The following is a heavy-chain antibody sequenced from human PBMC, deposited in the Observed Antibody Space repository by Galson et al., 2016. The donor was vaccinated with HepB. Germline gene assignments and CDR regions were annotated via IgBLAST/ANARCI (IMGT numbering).Heavy chain of an antibody. CDR3: ARDYRSIPPTYYFDY. Sequence: SLRLSCAASGFIFSSYVMHWVRQAPGKGLEWVAVIWYDGSLKYYADSVKGRFTISRDNSKNTLYLQMNSLRAEDTAVYYCARDYRSIPPTYYFDYWGQGTLVTVSS. D-gene: IGHD1-14*01. CDR2: IWYDGSLK. CDR1: GFIFSSYV. V-gene: IGHV3-33*01. J-gene: IGHJ4*02.